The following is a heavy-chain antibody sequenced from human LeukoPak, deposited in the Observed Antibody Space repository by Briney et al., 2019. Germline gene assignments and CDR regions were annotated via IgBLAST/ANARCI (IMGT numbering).Heavy chain of an antibody. J-gene: IGHJ4*02. CDR2: INPNSGGT. V-gene: IGHV1-2*02. D-gene: IGHD2-15*01. CDR1: GYTFTGYY. Sequence: ASVKVSCKASGYTFTGYYMHWVRQAPGQGREWMGWINPNSGGTNYAQKFQGRVTITRDTSISTAYMELSRLRSDDTAGYYCATLLGGGYCSGGSCRYYFDYWGQGTLVTVSS. CDR3: ATLLGGGYCSGGSCRYYFDY.